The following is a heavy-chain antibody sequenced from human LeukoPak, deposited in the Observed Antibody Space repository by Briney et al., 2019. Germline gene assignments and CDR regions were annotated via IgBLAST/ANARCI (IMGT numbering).Heavy chain of an antibody. Sequence: ASMKVSCKASGYTFTSYYMHWVRQAPGQGLEWMGIINPSGGSTSCAQKFQGRVTMTRDTSTSTVYMELSSLRSEDTAVYYCARDGGPPTALETRTAEKLYYYYYGMDVWGQGTTVTVSS. CDR3: ARDGGPPTALETRTAEKLYYYYYGMDV. CDR1: GYTFTSYY. CDR2: INPSGGST. D-gene: IGHD3-16*01. V-gene: IGHV1-46*01. J-gene: IGHJ6*02.